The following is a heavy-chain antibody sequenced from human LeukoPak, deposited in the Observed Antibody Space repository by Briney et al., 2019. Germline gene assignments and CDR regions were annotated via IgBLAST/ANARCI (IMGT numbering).Heavy chain of an antibody. J-gene: IGHJ4*02. CDR2: IYYSGST. CDR1: GGSISSGDYY. CDR3: ARGQNTKLLWFGDHGRYFDY. V-gene: IGHV4-30-4*01. Sequence: SETLSLTCTVSGGSISSGDYYWSWIRQPPGKGLEWIGYIYYSGSTYYNPSLKSRVTISVDTSKNQFSLKLSSVTAADTAVYYCARGQNTKLLWFGDHGRYFDYWGQGTLVTVSS. D-gene: IGHD3-10*01.